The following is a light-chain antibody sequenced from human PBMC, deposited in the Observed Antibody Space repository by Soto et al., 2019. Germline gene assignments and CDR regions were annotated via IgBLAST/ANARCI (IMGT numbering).Light chain of an antibody. Sequence: VLTQSPGTLSLSPGERATLSCRASQSVSSRLAWYQHKSGQAPRLLISGASSRATGIPDRFSGSGSGTDFTLTISRLEPEDFAVYYCQQYDSSPRTFGQGTKVDI. CDR2: GAS. J-gene: IGKJ1*01. CDR3: QQYDSSPRT. V-gene: IGKV3-20*01. CDR1: QSVSSR.